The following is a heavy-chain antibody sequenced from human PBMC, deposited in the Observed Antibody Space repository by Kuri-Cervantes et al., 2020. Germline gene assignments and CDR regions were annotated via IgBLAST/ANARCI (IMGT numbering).Heavy chain of an antibody. CDR2: IIPILGTA. Sequence: SVNVSCKASGYTFISYGISWVRQAPGQGLEWMGGIIPILGTANYAQKLQGRVTITADKSTSTAYMELSSLRSEDTAVYYCARVSGLLYFDYWGQGTLVTVSS. CDR3: ARVSGLLYFDY. D-gene: IGHD3/OR15-3a*01. CDR1: GYTFISYG. V-gene: IGHV1-69*10. J-gene: IGHJ4*02.